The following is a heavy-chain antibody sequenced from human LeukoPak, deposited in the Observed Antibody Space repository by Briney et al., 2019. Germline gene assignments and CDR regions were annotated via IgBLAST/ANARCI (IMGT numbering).Heavy chain of an antibody. Sequence: GGSLRLSCAASRFTFSSYGMHWVRQAPGKGLEWVANIKQDGSEKYYVDSVKGRFTISRDNAKNSLYLQMNSLRAEDTAVYYCARDKIVGATQFDYWGQGTLVTVSS. CDR1: RFTFSSYG. CDR3: ARDKIVGATQFDY. D-gene: IGHD1-26*01. CDR2: IKQDGSEK. J-gene: IGHJ4*02. V-gene: IGHV3-7*01.